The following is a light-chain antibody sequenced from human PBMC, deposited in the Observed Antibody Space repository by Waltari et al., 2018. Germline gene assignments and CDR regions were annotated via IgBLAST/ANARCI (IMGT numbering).Light chain of an antibody. J-gene: IGKJ1*01. CDR3: QQGYSYPWT. CDR2: RAS. V-gene: IGKV1-16*01. CDR1: QGIGNN. Sequence: DIQMTQSPSSLSASVGDTVTITCQASQGIGNNLNWYQQKPGKAPKLLIYRASSLQSVIPSRFSGSGSGTNFTLTISSLQPEDFATYYCQQGYSYPWTFGQGTKVEIK.